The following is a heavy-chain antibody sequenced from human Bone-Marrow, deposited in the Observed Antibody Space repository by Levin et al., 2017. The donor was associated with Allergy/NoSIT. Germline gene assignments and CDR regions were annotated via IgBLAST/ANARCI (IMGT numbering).Heavy chain of an antibody. CDR1: GGSISSYY. J-gene: IGHJ4*02. Sequence: SETLSLTCTVSGGSISSYYWSWIRQPPGKGLEWIGYIYYSGSTNYNPSLKSRVTISVDTSKNQFSLKLSSVTAADTAVYYCARWSGDSNGYDYWGQGTLVTVSS. D-gene: IGHD5-18*01. V-gene: IGHV4-59*01. CDR3: ARWSGDSNGYDY. CDR2: IYYSGST.